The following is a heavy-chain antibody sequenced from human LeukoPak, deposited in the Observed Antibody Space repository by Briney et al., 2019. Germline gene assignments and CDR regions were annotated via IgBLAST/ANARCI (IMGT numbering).Heavy chain of an antibody. V-gene: IGHV3-20*01. CDR2: INWNGGST. D-gene: IGHD3-22*01. CDR3: ARYMNYYDSSGYWDAFDI. Sequence: GGSLRLSCAASGFTFDDYGMSWVRQAPGNRLEWVSGINWNGGSTGYADSVKGRFTISRDNAKNSLYLQMNSLRAEDTALYHCARYMNYYDSSGYWDAFDIWGQGTMVTVSS. J-gene: IGHJ3*02. CDR1: GFTFDDYG.